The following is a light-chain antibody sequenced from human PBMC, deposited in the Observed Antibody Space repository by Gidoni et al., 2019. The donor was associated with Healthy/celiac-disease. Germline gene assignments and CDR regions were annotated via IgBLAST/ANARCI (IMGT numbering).Light chain of an antibody. V-gene: IGLV1-47*01. J-gene: IGLJ2*01. CDR3: AAWDDSLSGVV. Sequence: QSVLTQPPSASGTPGQRVTISCSGRSSNIGSNYVYWYQQLPGTAPKLLIYRNNQRPSGVPERFSGSKSGTSASLAISGLRSEDEADYYCAAWDDSLSGVVFGGGTKLTVL. CDR1: SSNIGSNY. CDR2: RNN.